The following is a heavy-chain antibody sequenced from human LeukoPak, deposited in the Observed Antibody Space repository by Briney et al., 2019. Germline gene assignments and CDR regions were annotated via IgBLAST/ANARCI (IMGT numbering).Heavy chain of an antibody. Sequence: GSLGLSCAASGFTFSNYGMHWVRQAPGKGLEWVAVIWYDGSNKYYADSVKGRFTISRDNSKNTLYLQMNSLRAEDTAVYFCARHSDTPNYPDSDAFDLWGQGTMVTVSS. V-gene: IGHV3-33*01. J-gene: IGHJ3*01. CDR1: GFTFSNYG. CDR2: IWYDGSNK. D-gene: IGHD2-15*01. CDR3: ARHSDTPNYPDSDAFDL.